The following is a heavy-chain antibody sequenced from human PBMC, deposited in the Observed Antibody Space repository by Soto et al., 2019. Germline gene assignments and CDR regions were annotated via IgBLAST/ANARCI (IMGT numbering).Heavy chain of an antibody. CDR2: ISWNSGSI. V-gene: IGHV3-9*01. CDR1: GFTFDDYA. J-gene: IGHJ4*02. CDR3: AKAGGAVAGYIDY. Sequence: LRLSCAASGFTFDDYAMHWVRQAPGKGLEWVSGISWNSGSIGYADSVKGRFTISRDNAKNSLYLQMNGLRAEDTALYYCAKAGGAVAGYIDYWGQGTLVTVSS. D-gene: IGHD6-19*01.